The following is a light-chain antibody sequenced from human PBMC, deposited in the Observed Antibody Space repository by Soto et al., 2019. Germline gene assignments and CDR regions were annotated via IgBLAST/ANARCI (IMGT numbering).Light chain of an antibody. CDR1: STNIGSNT. Sequence: QSVLTQPPSASGTPGQSVTISCSGSSTNIGSNTVNWYQQLPGTTPHLLIYYDNLRPSGVPDRLSGSKSGTTASLAISGVQSDDEADYYCSAWDDSRSGRVFGTGTKLTVL. CDR2: YDN. V-gene: IGLV1-44*01. J-gene: IGLJ1*01. CDR3: SAWDDSRSGRV.